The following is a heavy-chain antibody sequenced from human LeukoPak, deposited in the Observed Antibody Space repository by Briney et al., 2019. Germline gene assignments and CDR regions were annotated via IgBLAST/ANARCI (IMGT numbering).Heavy chain of an antibody. J-gene: IGHJ4*02. Sequence: SETLSLTCTVSGGSISSYYWSWIRQPPGKGLEWIGYVYYSGSTNYNPSLKSRVTISVDTSKNQFSLKLSSVTAADTAVYYCARRRDGYKGFDYWGQGTLVTVSS. D-gene: IGHD5-24*01. CDR2: VYYSGST. CDR3: ARRRDGYKGFDY. CDR1: GGSISSYY. V-gene: IGHV4-59*01.